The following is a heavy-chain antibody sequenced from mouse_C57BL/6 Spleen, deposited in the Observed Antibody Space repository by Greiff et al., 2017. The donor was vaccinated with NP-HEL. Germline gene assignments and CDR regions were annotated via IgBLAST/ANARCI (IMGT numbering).Heavy chain of an antibody. D-gene: IGHD2-1*01. Sequence: EVKLMESGGGLVKPGGSLKLSCAASGFTFSSYAMSWVRQTPEKRLEWVATISDGGSYTYYPDNVKGRFTISRDNAKNNLYLQMSHLKSEDTAMYYCAREGYGNYGYWGQGTTLTVSS. J-gene: IGHJ2*01. V-gene: IGHV5-4*01. CDR1: GFTFSSYA. CDR3: AREGYGNYGY. CDR2: ISDGGSYT.